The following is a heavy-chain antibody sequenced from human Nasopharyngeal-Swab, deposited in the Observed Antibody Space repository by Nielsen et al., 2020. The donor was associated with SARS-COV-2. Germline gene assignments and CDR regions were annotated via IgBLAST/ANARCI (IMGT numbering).Heavy chain of an antibody. V-gene: IGHV3-21*01. J-gene: IGHJ6*02. Sequence: GESLKISCAASGSTFSSYSMNWVRQAPGKGLEWVSSISSSSSYIYYADSVKGRFTISRDNAKNSLYLQMNSLRAEDTAVYYCARDQGMGYYYYYGMDVWGQGTTVTVSS. CDR2: ISSSSSYI. CDR1: GSTFSSYS. D-gene: IGHD3-16*01. CDR3: ARDQGMGYYYYYGMDV.